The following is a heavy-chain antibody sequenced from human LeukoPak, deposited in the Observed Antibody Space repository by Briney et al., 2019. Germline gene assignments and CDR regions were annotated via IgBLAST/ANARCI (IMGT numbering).Heavy chain of an antibody. CDR3: ARESYDFWSGYPQFFDP. V-gene: IGHV3-11*01. J-gene: IGHJ5*02. Sequence: GGSLRLSCAASGFTFRDFYMSWIRQAPGKGPEWLSYISNSGGTIYYADSVKGRFTISRDNTKNSGYLQMNSLRVEDTAVYYCARESYDFWSGYPQFFDPWGQGTMVIVSS. CDR1: GFTFRDFY. D-gene: IGHD3-3*01. CDR2: ISNSGGTI.